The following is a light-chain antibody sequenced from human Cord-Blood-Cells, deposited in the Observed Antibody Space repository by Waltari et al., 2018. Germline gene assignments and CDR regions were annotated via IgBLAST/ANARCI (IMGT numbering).Light chain of an antibody. CDR3: QQSYSTLT. CDR1: QSISSY. Sequence: DIQMTQSPSSLSASVGDRVTITCRASQSISSYLNWYQQKPGKAPNLLIYAASSLQSGVPSRFSVSGSGTDFTLTISSLQPEDFATYYCQQSYSTLTFGGGTKVEIK. J-gene: IGKJ4*01. CDR2: AAS. V-gene: IGKV1-39*01.